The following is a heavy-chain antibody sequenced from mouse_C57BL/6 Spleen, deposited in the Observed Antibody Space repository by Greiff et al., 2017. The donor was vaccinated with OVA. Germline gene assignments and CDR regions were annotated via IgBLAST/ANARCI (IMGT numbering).Heavy chain of an antibody. CDR1: GFSLTSYG. D-gene: IGHD1-3*01. CDR3: ARRRGSRGYFDV. Sequence: VHLVESGPGLVQPSQSLSITCTVSGFSLTSYGVHWVRQSPGKGLEWLGVIWSGGSTDYNAAFISRLSISKDNSKSQVFFKMNSLQADDTAIYYCARRRGSRGYFDVWGTGTTVTVSS. J-gene: IGHJ1*03. CDR2: IWSGGST. V-gene: IGHV2-2*01.